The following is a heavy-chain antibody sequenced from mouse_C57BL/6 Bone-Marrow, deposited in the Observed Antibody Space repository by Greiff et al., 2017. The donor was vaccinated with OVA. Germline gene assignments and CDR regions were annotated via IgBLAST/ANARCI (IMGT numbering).Heavy chain of an antibody. D-gene: IGHD2-5*01. CDR2: INPYNGGT. Sequence: VQLQQSGPVLVKPGASVKKSCKASGYTFTDYYMNWVKQSHGKSLEWIGVINPYNGGTSYNQKFKGKATLTVDKSSSTAYMELNSLTSEDSAVYYCARRAYYSNYRGFAYWGQGTLVTVSA. CDR3: ARRAYYSNYRGFAY. V-gene: IGHV1-19*01. J-gene: IGHJ3*01. CDR1: GYTFTDYY.